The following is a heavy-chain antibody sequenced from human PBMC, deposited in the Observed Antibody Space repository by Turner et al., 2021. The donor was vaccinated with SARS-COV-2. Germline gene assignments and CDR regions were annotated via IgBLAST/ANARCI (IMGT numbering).Heavy chain of an antibody. J-gene: IGHJ4*02. CDR3: ARDRLEADTDYFDY. V-gene: IGHV1-18*01. D-gene: IGHD3-16*01. CDR2: ISAYNGNT. Sequence: QVQLVHSGAEVKKPGAAVKGSCKASGYTFTSYGISWVRQAPGQGLEWVGWISAYNGNTNYAQKLQGRVTMPTDTSTSKAYMELRSLRSDDTAEYSCARDRLEADTDYFDYWGQGTLVTVSS. CDR1: GYTFTSYG.